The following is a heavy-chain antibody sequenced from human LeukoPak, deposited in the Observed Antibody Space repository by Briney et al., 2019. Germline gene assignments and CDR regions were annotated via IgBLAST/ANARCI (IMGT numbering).Heavy chain of an antibody. Sequence: GGSLRLSCAASGFTFSSYSMNWVRQAPGKGLEWVSSISSSSYIYYADSVKGRFTISRDNAKNSLYLQMNSPRAEDTAVYYCARESRYGSGSLNWFDPWDQGTLVTVSS. CDR1: GFTFSSYS. CDR2: ISSSSYI. J-gene: IGHJ5*02. D-gene: IGHD3-10*01. CDR3: ARESRYGSGSLNWFDP. V-gene: IGHV3-21*01.